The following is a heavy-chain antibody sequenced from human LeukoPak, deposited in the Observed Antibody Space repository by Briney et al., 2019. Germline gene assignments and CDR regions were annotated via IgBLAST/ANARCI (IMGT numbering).Heavy chain of an antibody. D-gene: IGHD6-13*01. V-gene: IGHV1-8*03. CDR2: MNPNSGNT. J-gene: IGHJ6*03. CDR3: ARRYRIAAAGTSHYYYYYYMDV. CDR1: GYTFTSYD. Sequence: ASVKVSCKASGYTFTSYDINWVRQATGQGLEWMGWMNPNSGNTGYAQKFQGRVTITRNTSISTAYMELSSLRSEDTAVYYCARRYRIAAAGTSHYYYYYYMDVWGKGTTVTVSS.